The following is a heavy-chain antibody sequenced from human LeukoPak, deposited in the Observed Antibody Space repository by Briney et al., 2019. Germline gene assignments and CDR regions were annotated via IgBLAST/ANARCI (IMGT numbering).Heavy chain of an antibody. Sequence: HPGGSLRLSCAASGFTFSSYAMSWVRQAPGKGLEWVSAISGSGGSTYYADSVKGRFTISRDNSKNTLYLQMNSLRAEDTAVYYCTRLPSGGSIGDYWGQGTLVIVSS. CDR2: ISGSGGST. CDR3: TRLPSGGSIGDY. CDR1: GFTFSSYA. V-gene: IGHV3-23*01. J-gene: IGHJ4*02. D-gene: IGHD6-6*01.